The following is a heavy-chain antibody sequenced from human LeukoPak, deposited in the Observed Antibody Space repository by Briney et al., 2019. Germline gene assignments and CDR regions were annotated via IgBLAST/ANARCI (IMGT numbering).Heavy chain of an antibody. CDR1: GFSFSSYT. J-gene: IGHJ4*02. Sequence: PGGSLRLSCAASGFSFSSYTMNWVRQAPGKGLEWVSIISSSSSYIYYADSVKGRFTISRDNSKNTLYLQMNSLRAEDTAIYYCAKGNVIVVVDYIGGQGTLVTVSS. CDR3: AKGNVIVVVDYI. V-gene: IGHV3-21*04. CDR2: ISSSSSYI. D-gene: IGHD3-22*01.